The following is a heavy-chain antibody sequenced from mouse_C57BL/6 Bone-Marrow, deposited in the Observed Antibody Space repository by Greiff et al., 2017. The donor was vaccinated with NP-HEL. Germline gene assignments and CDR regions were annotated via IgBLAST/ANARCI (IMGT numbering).Heavy chain of an antibody. CDR1: GYTFTSYW. CDR2: IDPNSGGT. CDR3: ARWGFYYYGSRCAMDY. D-gene: IGHD1-1*01. V-gene: IGHV1-72*01. Sequence: QVHVKQSGAELVKPGASVKLSCKASGYTFTSYWMHWVKQRPGRGLEWIGRIDPNSGGTKYNEKFKSKATLTVDKPSSTAYMQLSSLTSEDSAVYYCARWGFYYYGSRCAMDYWGQGTSVTVSS. J-gene: IGHJ4*01.